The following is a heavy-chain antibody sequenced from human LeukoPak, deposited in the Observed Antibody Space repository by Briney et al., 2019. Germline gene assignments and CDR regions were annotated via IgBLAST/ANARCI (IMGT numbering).Heavy chain of an antibody. Sequence: GGSLRLSCAASGFTFSDYYMSWIRQAPGKGLEWVSYISSSGSTIYYADSVKDRFTISRDNAKNSLYLQMNSLRAEDTAVYYCARDPYYDFWSGLPPYFDYWGQGTLVTVSS. J-gene: IGHJ4*02. CDR1: GFTFSDYY. CDR3: ARDPYYDFWSGLPPYFDY. D-gene: IGHD3-3*01. V-gene: IGHV3-11*04. CDR2: ISSSGSTI.